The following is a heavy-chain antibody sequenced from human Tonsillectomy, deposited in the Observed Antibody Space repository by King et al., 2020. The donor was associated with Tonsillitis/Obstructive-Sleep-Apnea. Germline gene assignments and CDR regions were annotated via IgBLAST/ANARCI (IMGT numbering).Heavy chain of an antibody. J-gene: IGHJ6*03. V-gene: IGHV3-7*01. CDR1: GFSFGSYW. Sequence: VQLVESGGGLVQPGGSLRLSCAAPGFSFGSYWMSWVRQAPGKGLEWVANIKQDGSEKYYVDSVKGRFTISRDNAKNSLYLQMNSLSAEDTAVYYCAGGGTIAARRLSYYYYYYSMDVWGKGTTVTVSS. CDR3: AGGGTIAARRLSYYYYYYSMDV. CDR2: IKQDGSEK. D-gene: IGHD6-6*01.